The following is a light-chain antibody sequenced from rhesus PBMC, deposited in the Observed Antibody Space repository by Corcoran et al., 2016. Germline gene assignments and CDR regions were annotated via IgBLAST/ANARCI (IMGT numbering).Light chain of an antibody. Sequence: DIQMTQSPSSLSASVGDRVTITCRASQDSSKGIAWYQQKPGKAPKLLIYKATTLQSGDPSRFSGNGSGTVFTLTISSLQPEDFATYYCQPHHPTPRTFGLGTKVEIK. CDR3: QPHHPTPRT. J-gene: IGKJ1*01. V-gene: IGKV1-21*01. CDR1: QDSSKG. CDR2: KAT.